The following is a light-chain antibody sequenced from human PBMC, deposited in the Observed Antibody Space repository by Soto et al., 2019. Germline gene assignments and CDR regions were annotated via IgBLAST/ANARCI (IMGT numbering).Light chain of an antibody. CDR1: QGISSS. V-gene: IGKV1-9*01. CDR2: GAS. J-gene: IGKJ4*01. CDR3: QLLNEYTST. Sequence: QLTQSPSSMSACVGDRVIITCRASQGISSSLVVYQQKPGKDPKILIYGASTLQSGVPSRFSGSGSGTDFNLTISSLQTEELATYYCQLLNEYTSTSGGGTTWDIK.